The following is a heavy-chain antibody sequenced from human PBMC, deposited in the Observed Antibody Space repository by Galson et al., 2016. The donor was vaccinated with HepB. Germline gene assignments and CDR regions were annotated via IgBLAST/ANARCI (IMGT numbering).Heavy chain of an antibody. D-gene: IGHD2-2*01. CDR2: IIPVFGTA. J-gene: IGHJ5*02. V-gene: IGHV1-69*13. CDR3: ARGSDLVVVPPDPNWFDP. Sequence: SVKVSCKASGGTFSTYAFNWVRQAPGQGLEWMGGIIPVFGTANYAQKFQDRVTITADESTSTAYMELSSLRSEDTAIYYCARGSDLVVVPPDPNWFDPWGRGTLVTVSS. CDR1: GGTFSTYA.